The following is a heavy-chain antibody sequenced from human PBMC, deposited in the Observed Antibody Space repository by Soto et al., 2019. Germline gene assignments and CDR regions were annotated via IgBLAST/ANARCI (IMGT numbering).Heavy chain of an antibody. CDR3: ARVWGGAFDF. J-gene: IGHJ3*01. V-gene: IGHV4-61*08. CDR1: GDSITSGVHY. Sequence: SETLSLTCTVSGDSITSGVHYWSWIRQHPGKGLEWIGYIYYSGSTNYNPSLKSRVTISVDTSKNQFSLKLTSVTAADTAVYYCARVWGGAFDFWGQGTMVTISS. D-gene: IGHD3-10*01. CDR2: IYYSGST.